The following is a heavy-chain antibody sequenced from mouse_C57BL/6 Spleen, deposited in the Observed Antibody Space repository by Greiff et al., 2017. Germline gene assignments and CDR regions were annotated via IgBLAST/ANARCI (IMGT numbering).Heavy chain of an antibody. V-gene: IGHV2-6-1*01. D-gene: IGHD1-1*01. CDR3: ARHGEVVGGAMDY. CDR2: IWSDGST. J-gene: IGHJ4*01. CDR1: GFSLTSYG. Sequence: QVQLQQSGPGLVAPSQSLSITCTVSGFSLTSYGVHWVRQPPGKGLEWLVVIWSDGSTTYNSALKSILSISKDNSKSQVFLKMNSLQTDDTAMYYCARHGEVVGGAMDYWGQGTSVTVSS.